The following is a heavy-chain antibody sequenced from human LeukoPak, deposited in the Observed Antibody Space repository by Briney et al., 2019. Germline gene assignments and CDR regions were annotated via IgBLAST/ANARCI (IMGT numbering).Heavy chain of an antibody. J-gene: IGHJ4*02. CDR1: GYSFTNYW. CDR2: IYPGDSDT. V-gene: IGHV5-51*01. Sequence: GESLKISCKGSGYSFTNYWIGWVRQMPGKGLEWMGIIYPGDSDTRYSPSFQGQVTISAEKSISTAYLQWSSLKASDTALYYCASRKKGMATAGFDYSGQGTLVTVSS. CDR3: ASRKKGMATAGFDY. D-gene: IGHD5-24*01.